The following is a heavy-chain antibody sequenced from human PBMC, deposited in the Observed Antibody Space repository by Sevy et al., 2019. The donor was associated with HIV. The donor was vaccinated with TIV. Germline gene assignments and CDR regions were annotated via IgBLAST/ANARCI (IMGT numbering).Heavy chain of an antibody. Sequence: GGSLRLSCATSGFRFSDYWMNWVRQAPGKGLEWVANIKQDGGDKFYVDSVKGRFTISRDNSKNSLYLQMNNLTVEDTAVYYCARVRGWICSPGVCSPYSSDSWGQGTLVTVSS. J-gene: IGHJ4*02. V-gene: IGHV3-7*01. CDR2: IKQDGGDK. CDR1: GFRFSDYW. D-gene: IGHD2-21*01. CDR3: ARVRGWICSPGVCSPYSSDS.